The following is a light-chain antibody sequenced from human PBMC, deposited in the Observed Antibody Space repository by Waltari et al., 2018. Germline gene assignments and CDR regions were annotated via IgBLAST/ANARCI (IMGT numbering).Light chain of an antibody. CDR3: LQDYNYPWT. Sequence: IQMTQSPSSLSASVGDKVTITCRASQGIRYDLGWYQQKPGKAPKHLIYAASSLQSGVPSRFSGGGAGTEFTLTISSLQPEDFVTYYCLQDYNYPWTFGQGTKVEIK. J-gene: IGKJ1*01. V-gene: IGKV1-6*01. CDR1: QGIRYD. CDR2: AAS.